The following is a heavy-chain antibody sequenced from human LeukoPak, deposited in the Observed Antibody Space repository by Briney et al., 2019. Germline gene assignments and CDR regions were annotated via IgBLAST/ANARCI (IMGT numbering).Heavy chain of an antibody. CDR3: ARLWEGYVGY. Sequence: SETLPLTCTVSGGSISSSSYYWGWIRRPPGKGLEWIGSIYYSGSTYYNPSLKSRVTISVDTSKNQFSLKLSSVTAADTAVYYCARLWEGYVGYWGQGTLVTVSS. D-gene: IGHD1-1*01. CDR2: IYYSGST. CDR1: GGSISSSSYY. J-gene: IGHJ4*02. V-gene: IGHV4-39*01.